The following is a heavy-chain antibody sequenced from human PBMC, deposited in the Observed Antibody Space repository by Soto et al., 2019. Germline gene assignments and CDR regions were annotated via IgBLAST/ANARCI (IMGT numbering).Heavy chain of an antibody. CDR1: GFTFSSYW. CDR2: INNDGRST. V-gene: IGHV3-74*01. Sequence: EVQLVESGGGLVQPGGSLRLSCAASGFTFSSYWMHWVRQAPGKGLVWVSRINNDGRSTSYADSVKGRFTMSRDNAQNTLNQQMNSLRAEDTAVYYCARDEHLQSFDYWGQGTLVTVSS. CDR3: ARDEHLQSFDY. J-gene: IGHJ4*02.